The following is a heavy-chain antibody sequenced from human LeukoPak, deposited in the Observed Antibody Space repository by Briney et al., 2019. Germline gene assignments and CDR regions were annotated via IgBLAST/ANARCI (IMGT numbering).Heavy chain of an antibody. V-gene: IGHV4-39*07. CDR2: IYYSGST. Sequence: SETLSLTCTVSGGSISSSSYYWGWIRQPPGKGLEWIGSIYYSGSTYYNPSLKSRVTISVDTSKNQFSLKLSSVTAADTAVYYCIRDSSGRFDYWGQGTLVTVSS. CDR3: IRDSSGRFDY. CDR1: GGSISSSSYY. D-gene: IGHD3-22*01. J-gene: IGHJ4*02.